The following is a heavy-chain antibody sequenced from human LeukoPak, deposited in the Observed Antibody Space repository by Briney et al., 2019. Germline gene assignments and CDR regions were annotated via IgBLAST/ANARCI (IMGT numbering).Heavy chain of an antibody. D-gene: IGHD1-26*01. CDR2: IKQDGSEK. J-gene: IGHJ4*02. Sequence: GGSLRLSCAASGFTFSSHWMSWVRQAPGKGLEWVANIKQDGSEKYYVDSVKGRFTISRDNAKNSLYLQMNSLRAEDTAVYYCASSIVGATKKDYWGQGTLVTVSS. V-gene: IGHV3-7*03. CDR3: ASSIVGATKKDY. CDR1: GFTFSSHW.